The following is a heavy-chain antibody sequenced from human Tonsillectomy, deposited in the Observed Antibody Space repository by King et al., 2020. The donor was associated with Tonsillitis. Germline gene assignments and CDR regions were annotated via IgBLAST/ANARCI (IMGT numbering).Heavy chain of an antibody. CDR3: ARPQYLAADIFNI. Sequence: DVQLVESGGALVQPGGSLRLSCAASGFTFSSYWMHWVRQVPGKGLEWVSRIDGNGRSTNYADFVKGRFTISRDNAQNRLYLQMNSLRAEDTAVYYCARPQYLAADIFNIWGQGTMVTVSS. D-gene: IGHD2-15*01. V-gene: IGHV3-74*01. CDR2: IDGNGRST. J-gene: IGHJ3*02. CDR1: GFTFSSYW.